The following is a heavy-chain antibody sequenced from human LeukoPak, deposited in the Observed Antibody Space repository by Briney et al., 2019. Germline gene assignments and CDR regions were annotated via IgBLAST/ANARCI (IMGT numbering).Heavy chain of an antibody. CDR1: GGSISSGS. CDR3: AREIPLGYGDVWYAFDI. J-gene: IGHJ3*02. Sequence: SETLSLTCTVSGGSISSGSYSWIRQPAGKGLEWIGRFYTTGSTNYNPSLKSRVTISVDTSKNQFSLKLSSVTAADTAVYYCAREIPLGYGDVWYAFDIWGQGTMVTVSS. CDR2: FYTTGST. V-gene: IGHV4-61*02. D-gene: IGHD4-17*01.